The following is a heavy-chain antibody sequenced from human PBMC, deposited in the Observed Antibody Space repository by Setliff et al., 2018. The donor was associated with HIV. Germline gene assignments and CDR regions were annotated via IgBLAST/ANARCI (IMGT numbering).Heavy chain of an antibody. J-gene: IGHJ4*02. CDR3: ARGRASGSANSG. CDR1: GYTFTSSD. V-gene: IGHV1-8*02. CDR2: MNPNSGNT. Sequence: ASVKVSCKASGYTFTSSDINWVRQATGQGLEWMGWMNPNSGNTGYAQKFQGRVTMTRDTSIRTAYMELSSLRSEDTAVYYCARGRASGSANSGWGQGTLVTVSS. D-gene: IGHD7-27*01.